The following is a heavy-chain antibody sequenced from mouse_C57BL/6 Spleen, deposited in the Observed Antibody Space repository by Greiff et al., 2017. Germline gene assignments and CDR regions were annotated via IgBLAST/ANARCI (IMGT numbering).Heavy chain of an antibody. J-gene: IGHJ4*01. CDR3: ARGSSLYARDD. V-gene: IGHV1-80*01. CDR1: GYAFSSYW. CDR2: IYPGDCDP. D-gene: IGHD1-1*01. Sequence: VQLQESGAELVKPGASVKISCKASGYAFSSYWMNWVKQRPGKGLEWIGQIYPGDCDPNYNGKFKGKATLTADTSSSTAYMQLSSLTSEDAAIYLCARGSSLYARDDWGQGTSVTVSS.